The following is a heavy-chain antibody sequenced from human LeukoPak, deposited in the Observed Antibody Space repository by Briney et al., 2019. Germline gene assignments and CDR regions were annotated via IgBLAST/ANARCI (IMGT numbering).Heavy chain of an antibody. V-gene: IGHV4-59*01. CDR3: ARGAGRDGGY. D-gene: IGHD5-24*01. Sequence: SETLSLTCNVSGASMTSSYWSWSRQPPGKGLEWIAYVYYTGVTNYNPSLTGRVIISIDTARNQLSLNLSSVTAADTAVYYCARGAGRDGGYWGQGTLVTVSS. CDR1: GASMTSSY. CDR2: VYYTGVT. J-gene: IGHJ4*02.